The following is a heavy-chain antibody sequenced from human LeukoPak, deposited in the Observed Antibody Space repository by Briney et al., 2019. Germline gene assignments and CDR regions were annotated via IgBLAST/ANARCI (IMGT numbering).Heavy chain of an antibody. V-gene: IGHV3-48*03. Sequence: GGSLRLSCAASGFSFSSYEMNWVRQAPGKGLEWISYISASGTLTHYADSVEGRFTISRDNAKNSLFLQMNSLRAEDTAIYYCAREWRGSGDYWGQGTLVTVSS. CDR1: GFSFSSYE. J-gene: IGHJ4*02. D-gene: IGHD3-10*01. CDR3: AREWRGSGDY. CDR2: ISASGTLT.